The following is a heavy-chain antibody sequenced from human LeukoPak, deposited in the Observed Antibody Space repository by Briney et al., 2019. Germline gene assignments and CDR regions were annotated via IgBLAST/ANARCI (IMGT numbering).Heavy chain of an antibody. CDR1: GFTFRNSA. V-gene: IGHV3-30*04. CDR2: ISDDGSKR. Sequence: GGSLRLSCAGAGFTFRNSAFHWVRQAPGKGLEWVADISDDGSKRFYADSVKGRFTISRDNSKDTLYLHMKTLRPEDTAVYYCARESGFMMVGEINADNWFDPWGQGTPVTVSS. CDR3: ARESGFMMVGEINADNWFDP. D-gene: IGHD3-22*01. J-gene: IGHJ5*02.